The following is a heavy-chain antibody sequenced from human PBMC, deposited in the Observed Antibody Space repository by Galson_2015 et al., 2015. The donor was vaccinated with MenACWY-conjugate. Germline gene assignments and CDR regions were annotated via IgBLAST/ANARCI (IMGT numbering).Heavy chain of an antibody. CDR1: GYTFTSYG. CDR2: ISAYNGNT. CDR3: ATTGGITMIVAPIDY. V-gene: IGHV1-18*04. D-gene: IGHD3-22*01. Sequence: SVKVSCKASGYTFTSYGISWVRQAPGQGLEWMGWISAYNGNTNYAQKLQGRVTMTTDTSTSTAYMELRSLRSDDTAVYYCATTGGITMIVAPIDYWGQGTLVTVSS. J-gene: IGHJ4*02.